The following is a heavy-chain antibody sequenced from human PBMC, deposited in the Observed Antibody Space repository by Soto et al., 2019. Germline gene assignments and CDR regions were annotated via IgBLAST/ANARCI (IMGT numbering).Heavy chain of an antibody. Sequence: QITLNESGPTLVKPTQTLMLTCTFPGFSLSTRDVGVGWIRQPPGEALEWLGVVYWDDSKTYSPSLECRLTITRDTSKNPVVLRMAKVDPVVTATYYCAHCRGGVASFWGQGTLVTVSS. CDR2: VYWDDSK. CDR3: AHCRGGVASF. CDR1: GFSLSTRDVG. V-gene: IGHV2-5*02. D-gene: IGHD2-2*01. J-gene: IGHJ4*02.